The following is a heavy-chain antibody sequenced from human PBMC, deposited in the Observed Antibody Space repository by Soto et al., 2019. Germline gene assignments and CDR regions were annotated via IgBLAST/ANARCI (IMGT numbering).Heavy chain of an antibody. CDR3: ARVRRYSYYFDY. CDR2: IYYSGST. J-gene: IGHJ4*02. D-gene: IGHD3-9*01. Sequence: SETLSLTCTVSGGSISSGGYYWSWIRQHPGKGLEWIGYIYYSGSTYYNPSLKSRVTISVDTSKNQFSLKLSSVTAADTAVYYCARVRRYSYYFDYWGQGTLVTVSS. CDR1: GGSISSGGYY. V-gene: IGHV4-31*03.